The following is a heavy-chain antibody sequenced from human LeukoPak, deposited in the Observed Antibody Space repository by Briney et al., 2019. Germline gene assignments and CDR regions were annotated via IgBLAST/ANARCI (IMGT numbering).Heavy chain of an antibody. J-gene: IGHJ6*03. D-gene: IGHD4-23*01. V-gene: IGHV3-21*06. CDR1: GFTFSYHS. CDR3: AKDMTTVVTPYYYYYMDV. Sequence: GGSLRLSCAASGFTFSYHSMNWVRQAPGKGMHWVSSISESGAHTFYADSLKGRFIVSRDNAQNSLYLEMNSLRLEDTAVYYCAKDMTTVVTPYYYYYMDVWGKGTPVTVSS. CDR2: ISESGAHT.